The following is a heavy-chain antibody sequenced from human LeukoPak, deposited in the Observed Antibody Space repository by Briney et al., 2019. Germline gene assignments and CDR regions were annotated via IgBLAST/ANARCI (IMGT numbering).Heavy chain of an antibody. J-gene: IGHJ4*02. D-gene: IGHD3-22*01. Sequence: PSETLSLTCAVYGGSFSGYYWSWIRQPPGKGLEWIGEINHSGSTNYNPSLKSRVTISVDTSKNQFSLKLSSVTAADKAVYYCARPGYYSSFFDYWGQGTLVTVSS. V-gene: IGHV4-34*01. CDR2: INHSGST. CDR3: ARPGYYSSFFDY. CDR1: GGSFSGYY.